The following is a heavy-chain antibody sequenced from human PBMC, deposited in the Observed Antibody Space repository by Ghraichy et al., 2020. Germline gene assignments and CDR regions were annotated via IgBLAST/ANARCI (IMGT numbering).Heavy chain of an antibody. CDR2: IKQDGSEK. V-gene: IGHV3-7*01. Sequence: SCAASRFTFSSYWMSWVRQAPGKGLEWVANIKQDGSEKYYVGSVKGRFTISRDNAKNSLYVQMNSLRAEDTAVYYCARVRGYSYGSDAFDMWGQGTMVTVSS. J-gene: IGHJ3*02. CDR3: ARVRGYSYGSDAFDM. D-gene: IGHD5-18*01. CDR1: RFTFSSYW.